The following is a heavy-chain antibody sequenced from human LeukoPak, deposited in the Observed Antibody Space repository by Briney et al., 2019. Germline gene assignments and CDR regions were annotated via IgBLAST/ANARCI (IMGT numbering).Heavy chain of an antibody. CDR1: GYTFTGYY. CDR3: ARDGNCSGGSCYYNWFDP. V-gene: IGHV1-2*02. J-gene: IGHJ5*02. CDR2: INPNSGGT. Sequence: ASVKVSCKASGYTFTGYYMHWVRQAPGQGLEWMGWINPNSGGTNYAQKFQGRVTMTRDTSISTAYMELSRLRSDDTAVYYCARDGNCSGGSCYYNWFDPWGQGTLVTVSS. D-gene: IGHD2-15*01.